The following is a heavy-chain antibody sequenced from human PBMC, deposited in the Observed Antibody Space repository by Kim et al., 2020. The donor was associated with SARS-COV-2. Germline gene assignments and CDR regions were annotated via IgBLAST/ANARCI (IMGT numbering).Heavy chain of an antibody. J-gene: IGHJ4*02. CDR1: GFTFSSYW. Sequence: GGSLRLSCAASGFTFSSYWMSWVRQAPGKGLEWVANIKQDGSEKYYVDSVKGRFTISRDNAKNSLYLQMNSLRAEDTAVYYCARPPFLRCSGGSCSAQGWGQGTLVTVSS. D-gene: IGHD2-15*01. CDR2: IKQDGSEK. V-gene: IGHV3-7*01. CDR3: ARPPFLRCSGGSCSAQG.